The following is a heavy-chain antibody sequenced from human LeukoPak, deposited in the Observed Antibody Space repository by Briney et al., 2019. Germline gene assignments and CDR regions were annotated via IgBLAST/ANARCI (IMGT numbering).Heavy chain of an antibody. CDR1: EFTFNSYA. CDR2: ISGNGGRT. J-gene: IGHJ4*02. D-gene: IGHD3-22*01. CDR3: TRVMWDSSGYPIDY. Sequence: GGSLRLSCAASEFTFNSYAMSWVRQAPGKGLEWVSAISGNGGRTYYADSVKGRFTTSRDNSKNTLNLQMHRLRVEDTAVYYCTRVMWDSSGYPIDYWGQGSLVTVSS. V-gene: IGHV3-23*01.